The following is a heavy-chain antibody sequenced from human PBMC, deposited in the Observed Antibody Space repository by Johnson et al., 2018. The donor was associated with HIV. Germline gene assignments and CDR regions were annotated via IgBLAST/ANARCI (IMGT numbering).Heavy chain of an antibody. CDR2: INWNGGST. Sequence: VQLVESGGGVVQPGRSLRLSCAASGFTFSSYAMHWVRQAPGKGLEWVSGINWNGGSTTYADSVKGRFTISRDNAKNSLYLQMNSLRAEDTAVYYCARDYNGAFDVWGQGTLVTVSS. V-gene: IGHV3-20*04. CDR3: ARDYNGAFDV. D-gene: IGHD5-24*01. J-gene: IGHJ3*01. CDR1: GFTFSSYA.